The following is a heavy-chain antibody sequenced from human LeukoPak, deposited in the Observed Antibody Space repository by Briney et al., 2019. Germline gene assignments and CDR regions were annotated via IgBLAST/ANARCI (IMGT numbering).Heavy chain of an antibody. CDR1: GYTFTGYY. CDR3: ARDSSMVRGVITDY. Sequence: ASVKVSCKASGYTFTGYYMHWVRQAPGQGLEWMGWINPNSGGTNYAQKFQGRVTMTGDTSISTAYMELSRLRSDDTAVYYCARDSSMVRGVITDYWGQGTLVTVSS. J-gene: IGHJ4*02. D-gene: IGHD3-10*01. V-gene: IGHV1-2*02. CDR2: INPNSGGT.